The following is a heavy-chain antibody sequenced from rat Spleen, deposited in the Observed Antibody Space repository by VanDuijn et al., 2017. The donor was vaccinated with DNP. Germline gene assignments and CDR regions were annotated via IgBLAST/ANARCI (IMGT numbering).Heavy chain of an antibody. CDR3: ARPNYGGYEGWFAY. D-gene: IGHD1-11*01. CDR1: GFTFNNYW. V-gene: IGHV5-31*01. J-gene: IGHJ3*01. CDR2: SSPSGSRT. Sequence: EVQLVESGGDLVQPGRSLKVSCVVSGFTFNNYWMTWIRQVPGKGLEWVAASSPSGSRTYYADSVKGRFTISRDNAKNTLYLQMNSLRSEDTATYYCARPNYGGYEGWFAYWGQGTLVTVSS.